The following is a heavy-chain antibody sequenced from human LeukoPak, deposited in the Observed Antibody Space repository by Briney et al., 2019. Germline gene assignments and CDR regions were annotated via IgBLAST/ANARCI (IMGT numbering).Heavy chain of an antibody. CDR1: GGSISSTSYY. Sequence: SETLSLTCNVSGGSISSTSYYWDWIRQPPGKGLEWIGSTYYSGSTCNNPSLKSRVTISVDTSKNQFSLRLSSVTAADTAVYYCARGNWNAPFDYWGQGTLVTVSS. D-gene: IGHD1-20*01. CDR2: TYYSGST. CDR3: ARGNWNAPFDY. J-gene: IGHJ4*02. V-gene: IGHV4-39*01.